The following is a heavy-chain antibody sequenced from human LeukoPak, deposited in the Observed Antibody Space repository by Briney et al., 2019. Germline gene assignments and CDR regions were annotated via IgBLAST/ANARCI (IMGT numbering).Heavy chain of an antibody. J-gene: IGHJ6*03. D-gene: IGHD6-19*01. CDR1: GGSISSSSYY. CDR3: ARIGSGWFNYYYYYMDV. Sequence: PSETLSLTCTVSGGSISSSSYYWSWIRQPPGKGLEWIGEINHSGSTNYNPSLKSRVTISVDTSKNQFSLKLSSVTAADTAVYYCARIGSGWFNYYYYYMDVWGKGTTVTISS. CDR2: INHSGST. V-gene: IGHV4-39*07.